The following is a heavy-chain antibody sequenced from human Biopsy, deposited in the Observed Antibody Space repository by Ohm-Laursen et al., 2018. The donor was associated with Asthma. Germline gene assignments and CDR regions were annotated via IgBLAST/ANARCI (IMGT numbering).Heavy chain of an antibody. D-gene: IGHD4-17*01. V-gene: IGHV4-30-4*01. CDR3: ARMVSYGDIYFGMDV. J-gene: IGHJ6*02. CDR1: GGYTGSSDHH. CDR2: VCWSGST. Sequence: TLSLTCIVSGGYTGSSDHHWAWIRQAPRKGLEWIGFVCWSGSTHYSRSLERRVSISIDTATNEFSMKLWSVTPADTAVYSCARMVSYGDIYFGMDVWGPRNTVVVS.